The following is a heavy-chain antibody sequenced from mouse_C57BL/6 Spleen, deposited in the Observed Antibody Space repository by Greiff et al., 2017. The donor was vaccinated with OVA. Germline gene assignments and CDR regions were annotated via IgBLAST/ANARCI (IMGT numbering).Heavy chain of an antibody. Sequence: QVQLQQSGAELMKPGASVKLSCKATGYTFTGSWIEWVKQRPGHGLEWIGEILPGSGSTNYNEKFKGKATFTADTSSNTAYMQLSSLTTEDSAIYYCARRHYDYPFAYWGQGTLVTVSA. D-gene: IGHD2-4*01. CDR3: ARRHYDYPFAY. CDR2: ILPGSGST. V-gene: IGHV1-9*01. J-gene: IGHJ3*01. CDR1: GYTFTGSW.